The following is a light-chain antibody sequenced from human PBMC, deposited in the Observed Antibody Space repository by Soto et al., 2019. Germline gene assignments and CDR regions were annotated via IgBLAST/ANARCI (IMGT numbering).Light chain of an antibody. CDR1: QSVSASY. CDR3: HQYESSLWT. Sequence: EIVLTQSPGTLSLSPGERVTLSCRASQSVSASYLVWYQQKPGQAPRLLIYGASNRATGIPDRFSGSGSGTDFTLTISRLEPEDFAVYYCHQYESSLWTFGRGTKVDIK. J-gene: IGKJ1*01. CDR2: GAS. V-gene: IGKV3-20*01.